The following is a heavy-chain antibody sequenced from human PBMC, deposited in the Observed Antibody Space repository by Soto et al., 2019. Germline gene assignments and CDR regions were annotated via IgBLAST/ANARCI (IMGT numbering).Heavy chain of an antibody. CDR3: AREFTATTLSSLPDPAAFDI. J-gene: IGHJ3*02. CDR2: IIPIFGTA. D-gene: IGHD4-4*01. CDR1: GGTFSSYA. Sequence: SVKVSCKASGGTFSSYAISWVRQAPGQGLEWMGGIIPIFGTANYAQKFQGRVTITADESTSTAYMELSSLRSEDTAVYYCAREFTATTLSSLPDPAAFDIWGQGTMVTV. V-gene: IGHV1-69*13.